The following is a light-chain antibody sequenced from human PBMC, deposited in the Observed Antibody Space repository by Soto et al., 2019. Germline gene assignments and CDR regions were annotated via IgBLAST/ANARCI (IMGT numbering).Light chain of an antibody. CDR3: QQAASFPIT. CDR1: QGVSTW. Sequence: DIQMTQSPSSVSASVGDRVTITSRASQGVSTWLAWYQQKPGKAPNLLIYTASSLQSGVPSRFSGSGSGTDFTLTINGLQPEDFATYYCQQAASFPITFGQGTRLEIK. J-gene: IGKJ5*01. CDR2: TAS. V-gene: IGKV1-12*01.